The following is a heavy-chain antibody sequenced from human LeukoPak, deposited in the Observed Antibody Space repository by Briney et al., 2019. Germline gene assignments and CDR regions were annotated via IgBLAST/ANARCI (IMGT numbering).Heavy chain of an antibody. J-gene: IGHJ5*02. CDR3: ARDLEPIFGVVIIHGWFDP. Sequence: ASVKVSCKASGYTFTSYYMHWVRQAPGQGLEWMGIINPSGGSTGYAQKFQGRVTMTRDTSTSTVYMELSSLRSEDTAVYYCARDLEPIFGVVIIHGWFDPWGQGTLVTVSS. CDR2: INPSGGST. V-gene: IGHV1-46*01. CDR1: GYTFTSYY. D-gene: IGHD3-3*01.